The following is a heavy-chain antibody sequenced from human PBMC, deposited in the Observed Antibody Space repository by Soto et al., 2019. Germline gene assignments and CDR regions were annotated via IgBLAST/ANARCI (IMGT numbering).Heavy chain of an antibody. D-gene: IGHD3-9*01. CDR1: GGSINNYY. V-gene: IGHV4-59*08. Sequence: QVQLQESGPGLVKPSEALSLTCTVSGGSINNYYWNWVRQPPGRGLQWIGFMYFSGTTNYNPSLKSRVTMSVDTSKNQFFLKLTSVTAADTAVYYCARQHRSLSHMDVWGKGTTVTVSS. CDR2: MYFSGTT. J-gene: IGHJ6*03. CDR3: ARQHRSLSHMDV.